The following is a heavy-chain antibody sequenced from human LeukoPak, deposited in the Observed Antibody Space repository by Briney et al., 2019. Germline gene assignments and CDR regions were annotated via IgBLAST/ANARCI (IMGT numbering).Heavy chain of an antibody. D-gene: IGHD1-1*01. CDR2: ISNSGDAT. Sequence: GGSLRLSCAASGLTFSNYAMSWDRQAPGKGLEWVSTISNSGDATYYADSVKGRFTISRDNSKNTLYLQMNSLRAEDTAVYYCAKAPPYKKYFDYWGQGTLVTVSS. CDR3: AKAPPYKKYFDY. J-gene: IGHJ4*02. V-gene: IGHV3-23*01. CDR1: GLTFSNYA.